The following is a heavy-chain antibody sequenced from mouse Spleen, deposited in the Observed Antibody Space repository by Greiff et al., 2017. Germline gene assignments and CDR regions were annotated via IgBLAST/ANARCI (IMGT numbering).Heavy chain of an antibody. V-gene: IGHV1-15*01. CDR3: TTLYYGSSGGFAY. D-gene: IGHD1-1*01. CDR1: GYTFTDYE. CDR2: IDPETGGT. J-gene: IGHJ3*01. Sequence: QVQLQQSGAELVRPGASVTLSCKASGYTFTDYEMHWVKQTPVHGLEWIGAIDPETGGTAYNQKFKGKAILTADKSSSTAYMELRSLTSEDSDVYYCTTLYYGSSGGFAYWGQGTLVTVSA.